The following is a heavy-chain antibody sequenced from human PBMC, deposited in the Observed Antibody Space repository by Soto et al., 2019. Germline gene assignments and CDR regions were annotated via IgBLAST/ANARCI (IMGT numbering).Heavy chain of an antibody. D-gene: IGHD3-9*01. Sequence: EVQLLESGGASVQPGTSLRLSCAVSGFTFDDHAMHWVRLAPGKGLEWVSGINWNSGGIAYADSVKGRFTISRDNAKNSLYLQMNSLRREDTAIYFCVRDKGEGAQRLTGYYFDYWGRGTLVTVSS. CDR2: INWNSGGI. CDR1: GFTFDDHA. CDR3: VRDKGEGAQRLTGYYFDY. V-gene: IGHV3-9*01. J-gene: IGHJ4*02.